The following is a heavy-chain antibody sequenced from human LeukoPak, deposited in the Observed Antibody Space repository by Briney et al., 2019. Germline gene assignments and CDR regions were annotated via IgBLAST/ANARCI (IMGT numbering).Heavy chain of an antibody. Sequence: ASVKVSCKVSGYTLTELSMHWVRQAPGKGLEWMGGFDPEDGETIYAQKFQGRVTMTEDTSTDTAYMELSSLRSEDTAVYYCATPPAGYCSGGSCYWGRRFDYWGQGTLVTVSS. CDR3: ATPPAGYCSGGSCYWGRRFDY. CDR2: FDPEDGET. D-gene: IGHD2-15*01. CDR1: GYTLTELS. V-gene: IGHV1-24*01. J-gene: IGHJ4*02.